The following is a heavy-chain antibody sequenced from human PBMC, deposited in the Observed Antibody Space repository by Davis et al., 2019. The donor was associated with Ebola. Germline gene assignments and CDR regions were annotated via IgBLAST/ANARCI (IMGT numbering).Heavy chain of an antibody. D-gene: IGHD2-21*01. V-gene: IGHV4-34*01. J-gene: IGHJ4*02. CDR2: INHSGST. CDR1: GGSFSGYY. CDR3: AKPVGDCGGDCYLFDY. Sequence: SETLSLTCAVYGGSFSGYYWSWIRQPPGKGLEWIGEINHSGSTNYNPSLKSRVTISVDTSKNQFSLKLSSVTAADTAVYYCAKPVGDCGGDCYLFDYWGQGTLVTVSS.